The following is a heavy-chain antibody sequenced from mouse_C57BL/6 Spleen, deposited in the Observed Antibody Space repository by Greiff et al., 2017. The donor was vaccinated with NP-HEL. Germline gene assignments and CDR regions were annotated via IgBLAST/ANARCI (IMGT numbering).Heavy chain of an antibody. V-gene: IGHV1-69*01. Sequence: VQLQESGAELVMPGASVKLSCKASGYTFTSYWMHWVKQRPGQGLEWIGEIDPSDSYTNYNQKFKGKSTLTVDKSSSTAYMQLSSLTSEDSAVYYCARGLRRDFAYWGQGTLVTVSA. CDR3: ARGLRRDFAY. D-gene: IGHD3-1*01. CDR1: GYTFTSYW. CDR2: IDPSDSYT. J-gene: IGHJ3*01.